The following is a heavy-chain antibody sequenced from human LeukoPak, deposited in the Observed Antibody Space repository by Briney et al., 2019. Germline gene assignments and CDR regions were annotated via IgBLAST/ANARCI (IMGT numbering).Heavy chain of an antibody. CDR3: AREGSIAARPLIDY. D-gene: IGHD6-6*01. CDR1: GGSISSYY. CDR2: IYTSGST. V-gene: IGHV4-4*07. J-gene: IGHJ4*02. Sequence: SETLSLTCTVSGGSISSYYWSWLRQPAGKGGEGIGRIYTSGSTNYNPSLKTRVTMSVDTSKNQFSLKLSSVTAADTAVYYCAREGSIAARPLIDYWGQGTLVTVSS.